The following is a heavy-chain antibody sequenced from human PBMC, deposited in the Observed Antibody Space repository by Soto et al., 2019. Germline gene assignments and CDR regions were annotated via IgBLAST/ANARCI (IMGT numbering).Heavy chain of an antibody. CDR1: GFTFSSYA. D-gene: IGHD3-22*01. V-gene: IGHV3-48*02. Sequence: GGSLRLSYAASGFTFSSYAMSWVRQAPGKGLEWVSNIKHSSSKIYYADSVKGRFTISRDNAKNSLYLQMNSLRDEDTAVYYCARPQYYYDSSGYNDYWGQGTLVTVSS. J-gene: IGHJ4*02. CDR2: IKHSSSKI. CDR3: ARPQYYYDSSGYNDY.